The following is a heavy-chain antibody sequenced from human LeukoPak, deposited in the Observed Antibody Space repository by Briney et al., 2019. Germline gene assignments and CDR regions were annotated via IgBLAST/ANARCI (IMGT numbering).Heavy chain of an antibody. Sequence: GGSLRLSCAASGFTVSSTYMSWVRQTPGKGLEWVSVIYSDGKVYYIDSVKGRFTISRDTSKNTVYLQMNSLRVEDTAVYFCAGRHCSDGGCYFAGVYWGQGTLVTVSS. CDR1: GFTVSSTY. V-gene: IGHV3-53*01. CDR2: IYSDGKV. CDR3: AGRHCSDGGCYFAGVY. D-gene: IGHD2-15*01. J-gene: IGHJ4*02.